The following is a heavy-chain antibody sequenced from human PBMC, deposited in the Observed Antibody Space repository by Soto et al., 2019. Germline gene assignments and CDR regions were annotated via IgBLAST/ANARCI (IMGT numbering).Heavy chain of an antibody. CDR1: GGTFSTST. D-gene: IGHD5-12*01. CDR2: TIPLLNVA. J-gene: IGHJ4*02. CDR3: ARDSTIGSTFSGYDDIDY. Sequence: SVKVSCKASGGTFSTSTFTCVRQAPSQGLEWMGRTIPLLNVADYAQDFQGRLTITADKSTSTTYMELTSLTSKDTAVYYCARDSTIGSTFSGYDDIDYWGQGTLVTVSS. V-gene: IGHV1-69*04.